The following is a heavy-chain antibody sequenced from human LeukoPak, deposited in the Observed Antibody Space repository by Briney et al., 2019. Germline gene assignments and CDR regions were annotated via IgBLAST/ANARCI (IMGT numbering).Heavy chain of an antibody. V-gene: IGHV3-7*04. CDR1: GFTFSSYW. Sequence: GGSLRLSSAASGFTFSSYWMNWVRQAPGKGLEWVANIKQDGSEKNYVDSVKGRFTISRDNAKNSLYLQMNSLRAEDTAVYYCARAYLIDYWGQGILVTVSS. J-gene: IGHJ4*02. CDR3: ARAYLIDY. CDR2: IKQDGSEK. D-gene: IGHD2-2*02.